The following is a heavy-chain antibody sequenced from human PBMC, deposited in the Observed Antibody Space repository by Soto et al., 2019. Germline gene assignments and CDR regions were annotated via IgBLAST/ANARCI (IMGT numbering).Heavy chain of an antibody. V-gene: IGHV3-30*18. J-gene: IGHJ4*02. Sequence: PGGSLRLSCAASGFTFSSYVMHWVRQSPGKGLEWVAVISYDGSNKYYADSVKGRFTISRDNSKNTLYLQMNSLRAEDTAVYYCAKDPGGYSGYEIDYWGQGTLVTVSS. CDR3: AKDPGGYSGYEIDY. D-gene: IGHD5-12*01. CDR2: ISYDGSNK. CDR1: GFTFSSYV.